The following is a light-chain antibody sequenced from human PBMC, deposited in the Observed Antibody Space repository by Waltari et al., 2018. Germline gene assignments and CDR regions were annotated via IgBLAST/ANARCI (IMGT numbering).Light chain of an antibody. J-gene: IGKJ1*01. CDR1: HGITDY. Sequence: DIQMTQSPSSLSASVGYRVTITCRASHGITDYLSWFQQKSGKAPKSLIYGASILQGGVPSRFSGSGSGTEFTLTISSLQPEDFATYYCLQYYSYPRTFGQGTRVEIK. CDR3: LQYYSYPRT. CDR2: GAS. V-gene: IGKV1-16*01.